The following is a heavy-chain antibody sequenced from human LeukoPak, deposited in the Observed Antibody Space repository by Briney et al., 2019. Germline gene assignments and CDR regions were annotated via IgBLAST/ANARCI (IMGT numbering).Heavy chain of an antibody. V-gene: IGHV3-23*01. CDR2: ISGSGGST. D-gene: IGHD3-10*01. J-gene: IGHJ4*02. CDR3: AKFRLLWFGELLSELYYFDY. CDR1: GFTFSSYA. Sequence: GGSLRLSCAASGFTFSSYAMGWVRQAPGKGLEWVSAISGSGGSTYYADSVKGRFTISRDNSKNTLYLQMNSLRAEDTAVYYCAKFRLLWFGELLSELYYFDYWGQGTLVTVSS.